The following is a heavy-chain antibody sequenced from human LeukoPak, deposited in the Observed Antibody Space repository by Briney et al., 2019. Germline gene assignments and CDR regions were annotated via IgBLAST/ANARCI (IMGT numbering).Heavy chain of an antibody. J-gene: IGHJ4*02. CDR1: GGTFSSYA. V-gene: IGHV1-69*13. CDR2: IITIFGTA. CDR3: ARDRGSGWFNFDY. Sequence: GASVKVSCKASGGTFSSYAISWVRQAPGQGLEWMGGIITIFGTANYAQKFQGRVTITADESTSTAYMELSSLRSEDTAVYYCARDRGSGWFNFDYWGQGTLVTVSS. D-gene: IGHD6-19*01.